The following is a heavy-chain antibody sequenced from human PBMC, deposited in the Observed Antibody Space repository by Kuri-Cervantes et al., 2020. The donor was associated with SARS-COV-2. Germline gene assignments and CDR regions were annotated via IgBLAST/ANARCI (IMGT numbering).Heavy chain of an antibody. D-gene: IGHD3-3*01. CDR2: IYNSGST. CDR1: GGSISSYY. J-gene: IGHJ5*02. CDR3: AKYGTDDYLSTYFGRGSWFDP. Sequence: GSLRLSCTVSGGSISSYYWSWIRQPPGKGLEWIGYIYNSGSTNYNPSLKSRVTISVDTSKNQFSLKLSSVTAADTAVYFCAKYGTDDYLSTYFGRGSWFDPWGQGTLVTVSS. V-gene: IGHV4-59*01.